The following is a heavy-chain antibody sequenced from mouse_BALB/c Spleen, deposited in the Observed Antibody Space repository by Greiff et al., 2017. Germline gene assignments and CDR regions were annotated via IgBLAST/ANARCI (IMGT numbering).Heavy chain of an antibody. Sequence: EVKLLESGPGLVKPSQSLSLTCTVTGYSITSDYAWNWIRQFPGNKLEWMGYISYSGSTSYNPSLKSRISITRDTSKNQFFLQLNSVTTEDTATYYCARWGGSSYFDYWGQGTTLTVSS. CDR3: ARWGGSSYFDY. V-gene: IGHV3-2*02. D-gene: IGHD1-1*01. J-gene: IGHJ2*01. CDR2: ISYSGST. CDR1: GYSITSDYA.